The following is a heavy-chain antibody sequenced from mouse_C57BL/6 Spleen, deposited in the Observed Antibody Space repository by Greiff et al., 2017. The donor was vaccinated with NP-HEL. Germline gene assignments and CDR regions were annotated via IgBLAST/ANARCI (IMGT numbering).Heavy chain of an antibody. CDR3: ATEGDYYGSSDY. CDR2: INPSSGYT. D-gene: IGHD1-1*01. Sequence: VQLQQSGAELARPGASVKMSCKASGYTFTSYTMHWVKQRPGQGLEWIGYINPSSGYTKYNQKFKDKATLTADKSSSTAYMQLSSLTSEDSAVYYCATEGDYYGSSDYWGQGTTLTVSS. CDR1: GYTFTSYT. V-gene: IGHV1-4*01. J-gene: IGHJ2*01.